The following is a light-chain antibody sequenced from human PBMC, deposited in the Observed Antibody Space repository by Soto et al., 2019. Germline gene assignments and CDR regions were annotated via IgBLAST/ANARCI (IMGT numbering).Light chain of an antibody. V-gene: IGKV3-20*01. CDR3: QQYGGSPFT. Sequence: EIVLTQSPGTLSLSPGERATLSCRASQSVSNNLAWIQQKPGQTPRLLMYGASSRATGIPDRFSGSGSGTLFTLTISRLEPEDFAVYYCQQYGGSPFTFGPGTKVEI. CDR2: GAS. CDR1: QSVSNN. J-gene: IGKJ3*01.